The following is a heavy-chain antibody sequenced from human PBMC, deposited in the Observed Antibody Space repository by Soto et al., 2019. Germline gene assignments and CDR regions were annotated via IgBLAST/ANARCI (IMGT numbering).Heavy chain of an antibody. J-gene: IGHJ4*02. CDR3: AREDHRYCSSASCYGGDY. CDR2: IRSKAYAGAP. Sequence: PGGSLSLSCPTSGFPFCDYGMSWFRQAPGKGLEWVSFIRSKAYAGAPEYAASVKGRFTISRDDSKSIVYLQMNSLRTEDTAVYYCAREDHRYCSSASCYGGDYWGQGTLVTVSS. V-gene: IGHV3-49*03. CDR1: GFPFCDYG. D-gene: IGHD2-2*01.